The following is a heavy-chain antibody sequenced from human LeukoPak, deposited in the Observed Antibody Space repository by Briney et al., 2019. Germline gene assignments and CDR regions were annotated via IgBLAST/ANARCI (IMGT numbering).Heavy chain of an antibody. D-gene: IGHD3/OR15-3a*01. Sequence: PGGSLRLSCAASGFTFSSCSMNWVRQAPGKGLEWVSSISTSSSYIYYADSVKGRFTISRDNAKNSLYLQMNSLRAEDTAVYSCARVRTGYFFDYWGQGTLVTVSS. CDR3: ARVRTGYFFDY. V-gene: IGHV3-21*01. CDR2: ISTSSSYI. CDR1: GFTFSSCS. J-gene: IGHJ4*02.